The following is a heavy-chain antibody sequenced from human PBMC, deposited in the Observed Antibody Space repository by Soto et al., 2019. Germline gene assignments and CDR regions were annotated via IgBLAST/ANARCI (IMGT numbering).Heavy chain of an antibody. Sequence: GFLRLSCAASGFTFVSYAIIFFRQSPCKGLEWVSAISGSGGSTYYADSVKGRFTISRDNSKNTLYLQMNSLRAEDTAVYYCAKGYYYDSSGYLDYWGQGTLVTVSS. J-gene: IGHJ4*02. D-gene: IGHD3-22*01. CDR2: ISGSGGST. V-gene: IGHV3-23*01. CDR3: AKGYYYDSSGYLDY. CDR1: GFTFVSYA.